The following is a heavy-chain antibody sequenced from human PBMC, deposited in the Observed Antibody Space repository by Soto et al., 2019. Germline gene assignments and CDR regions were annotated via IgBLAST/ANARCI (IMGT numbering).Heavy chain of an antibody. J-gene: IGHJ4*02. CDR2: ISAYNGNT. V-gene: IGHV1-18*01. D-gene: IGHD5-12*01. Sequence: ASAQVSCKASGYTFTSYGISWVRQAPGQGLEWMGWISAYNGNTNYAQKLQGRVTMTTDTSTSTAYMELRSLRSDDTAVYYCARDPYGGYGSDYFDYWGQGTLVTVSS. CDR1: GYTFTSYG. CDR3: ARDPYGGYGSDYFDY.